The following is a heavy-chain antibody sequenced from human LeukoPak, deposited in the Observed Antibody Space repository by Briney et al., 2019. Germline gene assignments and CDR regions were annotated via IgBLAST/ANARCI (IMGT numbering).Heavy chain of an antibody. CDR3: ARVQPDNNDEYNWFDP. D-gene: IGHD1-1*01. J-gene: IGHJ5*02. CDR1: GFTFNSYA. Sequence: PGGALRLSFAASGFTFNSYAMTWVRQGAGRGLEWVSTISGTSGTTNYADSVEGRFSISRDDSKNTLYLQMTRLRVEDTAVYFCARVQPDNNDEYNWFDPWGQGTQVTVSS. CDR2: ISGTSGTT. V-gene: IGHV3-23*01.